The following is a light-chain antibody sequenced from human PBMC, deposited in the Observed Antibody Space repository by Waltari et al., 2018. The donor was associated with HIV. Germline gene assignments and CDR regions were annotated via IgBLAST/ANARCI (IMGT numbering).Light chain of an antibody. Sequence: EILMTQSPATLSVSPGESATLSCRASQTIRSNLAWYQQKPGQAPSLLLYDASTRATGIPARFRGSGSGTEFTLTITSLQSEDFAVYYCQQYNNWPPITFGQGTRLEIK. CDR3: QQYNNWPPIT. CDR2: DAS. J-gene: IGKJ5*01. CDR1: QTIRSN. V-gene: IGKV3-15*01.